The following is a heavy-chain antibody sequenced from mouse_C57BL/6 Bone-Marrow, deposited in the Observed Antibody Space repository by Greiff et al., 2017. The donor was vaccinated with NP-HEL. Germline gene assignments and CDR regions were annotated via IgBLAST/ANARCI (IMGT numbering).Heavy chain of an antibody. Sequence: EVKLQESEGGLVQPGSSMKLSCTASGFTFSDYYMAWVRQVPEKGLEWVATINYDGSSTYYLDSLKSRFIISRDNAKNMLYLQMSSLKSEDTATYYCVGLLGFAYWGQGTLVTVSA. CDR1: GFTFSDYY. CDR2: INYDGSST. CDR3: VGLLGFAY. D-gene: IGHD2-3*01. J-gene: IGHJ3*01. V-gene: IGHV5-16*01.